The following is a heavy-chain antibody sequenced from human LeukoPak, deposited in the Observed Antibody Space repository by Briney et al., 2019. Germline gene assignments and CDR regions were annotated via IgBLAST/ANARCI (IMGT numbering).Heavy chain of an antibody. V-gene: IGHV3-11*04. CDR3: ARDPRGTYRLDP. Sequence: PGGSLRLSCAASGFTFSDYYMTWIRQAPGMGLEWLAYISSTGSSTYYADSVKGRFTISRDNAKSALYLQLNSLRAEDTAVYYCARDPRGTYRLDPWGQGTLVTVSS. CDR1: GFTFSDYY. CDR2: ISSTGSST. D-gene: IGHD1-26*01. J-gene: IGHJ5*02.